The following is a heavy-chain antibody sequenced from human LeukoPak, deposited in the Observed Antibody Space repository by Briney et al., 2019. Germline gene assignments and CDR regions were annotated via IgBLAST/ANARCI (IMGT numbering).Heavy chain of an antibody. D-gene: IGHD3-10*02. CDR2: IKSSGSSI. V-gene: IGHV3-48*01. CDR1: GFTFSSYS. CDR3: AELGITMIGGV. J-gene: IGHJ6*04. Sequence: GGSLRLSCAASGFTFSSYSMNWVRQAPGKGLEWISYIKSSGSSIYYADSVKGRFTISRDNVRNSLFLQMNSLRAEDTAVYYCAELGITMIGGVWGKGTTVTISS.